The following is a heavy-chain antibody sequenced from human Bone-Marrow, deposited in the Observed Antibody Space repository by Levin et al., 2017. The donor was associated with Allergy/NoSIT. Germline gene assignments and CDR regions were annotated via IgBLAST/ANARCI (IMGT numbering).Heavy chain of an antibody. CDR2: IYHSGST. D-gene: IGHD1-7*01. Sequence: SETLSLTCAVSGYSISSGYYWGWIRQPPGKGLEWIGSIYHSGSTYYNPSLKSRVTISVDTSKNQFSLKLSSVTAADTAVYYCARGTGTTANYYYYYGMDVWGQGTTVTVSS. J-gene: IGHJ6*02. V-gene: IGHV4-38-2*01. CDR1: GYSISSGYY. CDR3: ARGTGTTANYYYYYGMDV.